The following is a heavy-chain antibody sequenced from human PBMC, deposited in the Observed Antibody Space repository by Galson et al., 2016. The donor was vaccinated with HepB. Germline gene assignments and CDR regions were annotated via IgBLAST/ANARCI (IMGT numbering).Heavy chain of an antibody. CDR1: GFTFSSYA. CDR2: ISGRGGST. V-gene: IGHV3-23*01. Sequence: SLRLSCAASGFTFSSYAMRWVRQAPGKGLEWVSAISGRGGSTYYADSVKGRFSISRNNSENTLSLQMNSLRAEDTAVYYCAKWWSVAYYFDNWGQGTRVTVSS. D-gene: IGHD6-19*01. J-gene: IGHJ4*02. CDR3: AKWWSVAYYFDN.